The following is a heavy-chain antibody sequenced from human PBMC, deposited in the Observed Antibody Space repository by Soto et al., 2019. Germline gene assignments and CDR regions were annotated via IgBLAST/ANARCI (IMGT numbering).Heavy chain of an antibody. CDR2: ISTYNGKT. Sequence: ASVKVSCKASGYTFGTYGFSWVRQPPGEGLEWLGWISTYNGKTDYAQKFQGRVTLTTDASTHTAYMELRSLRFDDTAVYYCARLVISHLYYFDYWGPGSLVTVSS. CDR3: ARLVISHLYYFDY. J-gene: IGHJ4*02. V-gene: IGHV1-18*01. D-gene: IGHD3-10*01. CDR1: GYTFGTYG.